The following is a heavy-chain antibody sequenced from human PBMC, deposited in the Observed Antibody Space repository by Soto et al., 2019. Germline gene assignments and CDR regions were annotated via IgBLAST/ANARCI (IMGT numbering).Heavy chain of an antibody. D-gene: IGHD1-1*01. CDR1: GGALTSYP. V-gene: IGHV1-69*01. CDR2: IDPMFDTS. Sequence: QVRLEQSGAEVKKPGSSVRVSCQASGGALTSYPIHWVRQAPGQGLEWMGVIDPMFDTSNLAEKFKARVTFTVDASTKTVYIDLTSLRSDDTAVYFCATYPRPYNWIDLWGQGTLLTVSS. J-gene: IGHJ5*02. CDR3: ATYPRPYNWIDL.